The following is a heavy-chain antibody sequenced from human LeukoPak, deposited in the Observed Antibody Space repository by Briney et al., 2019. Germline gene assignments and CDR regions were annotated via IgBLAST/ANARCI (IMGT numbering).Heavy chain of an antibody. D-gene: IGHD3-10*01. V-gene: IGHV4-59*08. CDR3: ARQAAPLLVGTMVRGAEYYFDY. CDR2: IYYSGST. J-gene: IGHJ4*02. CDR1: GGSISSYY. Sequence: SETLSLTCTVSGGSISSYYWSWIRQPPGKGLEWIGYIYYSGSTNYNPSLKSRVTISVDTSKNQFSLKLSSVTAADTAVYYCARQAAPLLVGTMVRGAEYYFDYWGQGTLVTVSS.